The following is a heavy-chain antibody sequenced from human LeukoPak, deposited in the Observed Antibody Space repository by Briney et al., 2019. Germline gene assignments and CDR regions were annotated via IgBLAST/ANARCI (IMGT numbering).Heavy chain of an antibody. J-gene: IGHJ4*02. CDR1: GGSFSGYY. CDR3: ARGRRFGESPFDY. V-gene: IGHV4-34*01. D-gene: IGHD3-10*01. CDR2: INHSGST. Sequence: PSETLSLTCAVYGGSFSGYYWSWIRQPPGKGLEWIGEINHSGSTNYNPSLKSRVTISVDTSKNQFSPKLSSVTAAGTAVYYCARGRRFGESPFDYWGQGTLVTVSS.